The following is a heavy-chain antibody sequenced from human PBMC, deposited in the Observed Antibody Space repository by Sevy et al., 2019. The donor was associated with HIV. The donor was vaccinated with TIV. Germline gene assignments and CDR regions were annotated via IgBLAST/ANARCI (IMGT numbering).Heavy chain of an antibody. J-gene: IGHJ4*02. V-gene: IGHV3-23*01. D-gene: IGHD3-3*01. Sequence: GGSLRLSCAASGFTFSSYAMSWVRQAPGKGLEWVSAISGSGGSTYYADSVKGRFTISRDNSKNTLYLQMNSLRAEDTALYYCATDGFWSGYYQDYWGQGTLVTVSS. CDR3: ATDGFWSGYYQDY. CDR2: ISGSGGST. CDR1: GFTFSSYA.